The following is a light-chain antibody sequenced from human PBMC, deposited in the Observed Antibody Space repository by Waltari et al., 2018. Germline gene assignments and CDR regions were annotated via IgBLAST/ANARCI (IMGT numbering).Light chain of an antibody. V-gene: IGKV1-39*01. J-gene: IGKJ3*01. CDR1: QSISSH. CDR3: QHHHIYPFT. Sequence: DIQMTQSPSSLSASVGDRVTITCRASQSISSHLNWYQQKPGKAPRLLSYLTSNLQSGVPSRFSGSGSGTDFSLTISSLQPEDFATYYCQHHHIYPFTFGPGTKVDIK. CDR2: LTS.